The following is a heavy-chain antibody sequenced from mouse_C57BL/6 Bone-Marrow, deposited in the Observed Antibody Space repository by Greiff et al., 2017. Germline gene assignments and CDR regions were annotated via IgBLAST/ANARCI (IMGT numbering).Heavy chain of an antibody. D-gene: IGHD3-3*01. V-gene: IGHV1-53*01. CDR3: SRVGAQFYAMGY. J-gene: IGHJ4*01. Sequence: QVQLQQPGPELVKPGASVKLPCKASGYTFPSYWMHWVKQRPGTGLEWIGNLHPSNGGTNYNEQFKSKATLTVDKSSSTAYMQLSSLASEDSAVYDWSRVGAQFYAMGYWGQGTSVTVSS. CDR2: LHPSNGGT. CDR1: GYTFPSYW.